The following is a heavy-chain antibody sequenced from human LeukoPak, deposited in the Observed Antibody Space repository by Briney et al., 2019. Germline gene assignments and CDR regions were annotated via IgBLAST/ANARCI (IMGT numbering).Heavy chain of an antibody. J-gene: IGHJ6*03. D-gene: IGHD2-2*02. CDR1: GGTFSSYA. Sequence: GASVKVSCKASGGTFSSYAISWVRQAPGQGLEWMRWISAYNGNTNYAQKLQGRVTMTTDTSTSTAYMELRSLRSDDTAVYYCARGGRAVVPAAIWGPYYYYMDVWGKGTTVTVSS. V-gene: IGHV1-18*01. CDR3: ARGGRAVVPAAIWGPYYYYMDV. CDR2: ISAYNGNT.